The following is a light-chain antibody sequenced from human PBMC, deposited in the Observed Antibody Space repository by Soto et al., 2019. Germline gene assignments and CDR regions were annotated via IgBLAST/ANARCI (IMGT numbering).Light chain of an antibody. J-gene: IGLJ1*01. CDR1: SSDVGRYSL. V-gene: IGLV2-14*02. Sequence: QSALTQPASVSGSAGQSITISSTGSSSDVGRYSLVSWSQHLTGKAPQIMIYEVTNRPSWVSNSFSXXXSGNTASLTISGLQAGDEADYXCSSYISNNTPYVFGTGTKVTVL. CDR3: SSYISNNTPYV. CDR2: EVT.